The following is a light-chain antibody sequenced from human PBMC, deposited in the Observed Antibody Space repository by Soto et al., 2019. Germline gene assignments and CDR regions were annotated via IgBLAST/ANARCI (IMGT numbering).Light chain of an antibody. J-gene: IGKJ3*01. Sequence: EIVMTQSPATLSVSPGEGATLSCRASQSVGTNLAWYQQKPGQAPRLLIYGASTRATGIPARFSGSGSGTEFTFTITSLQSEDFAVYYCEHYKNWPPFTFGPGTKVDFK. V-gene: IGKV3-15*01. CDR2: GAS. CDR3: EHYKNWPPFT. CDR1: QSVGTN.